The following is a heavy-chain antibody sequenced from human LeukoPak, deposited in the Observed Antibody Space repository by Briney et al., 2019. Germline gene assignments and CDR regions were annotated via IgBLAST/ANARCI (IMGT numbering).Heavy chain of an antibody. V-gene: IGHV3-11*01. CDR2: ISSSGRLM. J-gene: IGHJ6*02. D-gene: IGHD1-14*01. CDR3: ARDTNNGLDV. CDR1: GFTFSDYY. Sequence: GGSLRLSCAASGFTFSDYYITWIRQAPGKGLEWVSHISSSGRLMQYADSVKGRFTITRDNAQNFMSLQMNSLKPEDTAVYYCARDTNNGLDVWGRGTTVTVSS.